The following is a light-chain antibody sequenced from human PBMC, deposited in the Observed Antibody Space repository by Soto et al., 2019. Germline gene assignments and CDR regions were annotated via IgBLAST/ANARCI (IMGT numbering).Light chain of an antibody. Sequence: DIQMTQSPSSVSAFVGDTVTITCRASQDVSSWVAWYQQKPGKAPKLLIYTASSLNSGVPSRFSGSGSGTDFTLTISSVQPEDFATYYCQQADSFPLFTFGPGTKVDI. CDR3: QQADSFPLFT. CDR1: QDVSSW. J-gene: IGKJ3*01. V-gene: IGKV1D-12*01. CDR2: TAS.